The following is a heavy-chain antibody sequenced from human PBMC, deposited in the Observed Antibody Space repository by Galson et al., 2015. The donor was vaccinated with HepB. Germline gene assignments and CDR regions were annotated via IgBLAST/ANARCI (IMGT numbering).Heavy chain of an antibody. V-gene: IGHV3-33*01. J-gene: IGHJ3*02. CDR2: IWYDGSNK. CDR3: ARGDSYYYDRGAFDI. CDR1: GFTFSSYG. D-gene: IGHD3-22*01. Sequence: SLRLSCAASGFTFSSYGMHWVRQAPGKGLEWVAVIWYDGSNKYYADSVKGRFTISRDNSKNTLYLQMNSLRAEDTAVYYCARGDSYYYDRGAFDIWGQGTMVTVSS.